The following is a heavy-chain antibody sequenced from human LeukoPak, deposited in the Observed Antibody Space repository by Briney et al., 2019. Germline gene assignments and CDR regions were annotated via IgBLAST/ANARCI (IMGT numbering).Heavy chain of an antibody. V-gene: IGHV4-59*01. J-gene: IGHJ5*02. CDR2: IYYSGST. Sequence: KTSETLSLTCTVSGGSISSYYWSWIRQPPGKGLEWIGYIYYSGSTNYNPSLKSRVTISVDTSKNQFSLKLSSVTAADTAVYYCARALVSPNWFDPWGQGTLVTVSS. CDR3: ARALVSPNWFDP. CDR1: GGSISSYY. D-gene: IGHD2-2*01.